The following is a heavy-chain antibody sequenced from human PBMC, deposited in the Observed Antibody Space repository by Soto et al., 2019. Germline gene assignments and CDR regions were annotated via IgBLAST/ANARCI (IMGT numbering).Heavy chain of an antibody. CDR1: GGTFSSYA. CDR3: ATVDTAMVWRY. Sequence: ASVKVSCKASGGTFSSYAISWVRQAPGQGLEWMGGIIPIFGTANYAQKFQGRVTITADESTSTAYMELSSLRSEDTAVYYCATVDTAMVWRYWGQGTLVTVSS. D-gene: IGHD5-18*01. CDR2: IIPIFGTA. V-gene: IGHV1-69*13. J-gene: IGHJ4*02.